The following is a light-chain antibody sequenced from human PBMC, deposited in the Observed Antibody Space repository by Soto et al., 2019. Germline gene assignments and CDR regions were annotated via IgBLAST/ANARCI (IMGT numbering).Light chain of an antibody. J-gene: IGKJ2*01. Sequence: EIVLTQSPGTLSLSPGERATLSCRASQSVTSSYLAWYQQKPGQAPRLLIYGASRRATGIPDRFSGSGSGTDFTLTISRLEPADFAVYCCQQGTFGQGTKLEIK. V-gene: IGKV3-20*01. CDR3: QQGT. CDR2: GAS. CDR1: QSVTSSY.